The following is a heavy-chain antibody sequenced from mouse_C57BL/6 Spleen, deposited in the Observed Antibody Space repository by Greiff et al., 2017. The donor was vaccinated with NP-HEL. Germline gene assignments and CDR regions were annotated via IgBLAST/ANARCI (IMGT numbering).Heavy chain of an antibody. Sequence: VQLVESGAELVRPGASVTLSCKASGYTFTDYEMHWVKQTPVHGLEWIGAIDPETGGTAYNQKFKGKAILTADKSSSTAYMELRSLTSEDSAVYYCTRDYGSSYWYFDVWGTGTTVTVSS. V-gene: IGHV1-15*01. J-gene: IGHJ1*03. CDR2: IDPETGGT. CDR1: GYTFTDYE. D-gene: IGHD1-1*01. CDR3: TRDYGSSYWYFDV.